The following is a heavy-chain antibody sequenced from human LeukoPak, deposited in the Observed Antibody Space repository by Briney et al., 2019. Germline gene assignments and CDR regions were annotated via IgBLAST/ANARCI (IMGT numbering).Heavy chain of an antibody. CDR2: INFYGSST. Sequence: GGSLRLSCAASGFILSSYWLHWVRQVRGKGRVWVSRINFYGSSTDYADSVKGRFTISRDNAKNTLYLQMNSLRAEDTAVYYCARANNFDLWGRGTLVTVSS. CDR1: GFILSSYW. J-gene: IGHJ4*02. V-gene: IGHV3-74*01. CDR3: ARANNFDL. D-gene: IGHD4/OR15-4a*01.